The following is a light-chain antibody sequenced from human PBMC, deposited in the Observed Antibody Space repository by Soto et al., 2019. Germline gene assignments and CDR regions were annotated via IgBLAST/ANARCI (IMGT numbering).Light chain of an antibody. CDR1: QSITSW. CDR2: DAS. CDR3: QQYNSYWT. J-gene: IGKJ1*01. V-gene: IGKV1-5*01. Sequence: DIQMTQSPFTLSASVGDRVTITCRASQSITSWLAWYQQKPGKAPKLLIYDASSLEGGVPSRFSGSGSGTEFTLTISGLQPDDFATYYCQQYNSYWTFGQGTKVDIK.